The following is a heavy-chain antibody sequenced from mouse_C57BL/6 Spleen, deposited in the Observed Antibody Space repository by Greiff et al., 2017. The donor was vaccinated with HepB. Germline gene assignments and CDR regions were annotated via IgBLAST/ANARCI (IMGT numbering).Heavy chain of an antibody. CDR3: TRQGSYYFDY. J-gene: IGHJ2*01. CDR1: GFTFSDAW. CDR2: IRNKANNHAT. V-gene: IGHV6-6*01. Sequence: EVHLVESGGGLVQPGGSMKLSCAASGFTFSDAWMDWVRQSPEKGLEWVAEIRNKANNHATYYAESVKGRFTISRDDSKSSVYLQMNSLRAEDTGIYYCTRQGSYYFDYWGQGTTLTVSS.